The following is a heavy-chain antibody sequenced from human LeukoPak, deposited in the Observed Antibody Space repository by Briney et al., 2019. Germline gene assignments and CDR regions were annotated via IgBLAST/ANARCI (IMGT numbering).Heavy chain of an antibody. CDR2: IYPGDSDT. CDR3: ARPNITSYYDSRGYDAFDV. J-gene: IGHJ3*01. CDR1: GYSFTTYW. V-gene: IGHV5-51*01. D-gene: IGHD3-22*01. Sequence: GESLKISCQASGYSFTTYWIGWVRQMPGKGLEWMGIIYPGDSDTRYSPSFQGQVTISADKSVNTAYLQWSSLKASDTAMYYCARPNITSYYDSRGYDAFDVWGQGTMVTVYS.